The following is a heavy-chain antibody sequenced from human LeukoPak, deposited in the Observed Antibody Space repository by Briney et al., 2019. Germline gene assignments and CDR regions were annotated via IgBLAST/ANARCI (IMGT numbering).Heavy chain of an antibody. V-gene: IGHV3-21*01. Sequence: TSETLSLTCTVSGGSISSSSYYWGWIRQPPGKGLEWVSSISSSSSYIYYADSVKGRFTIYRDNAKNSLYLQMNSLRAEDTAVYYCARGDWGDFYWGQGTLVTVSS. CDR1: GGSISSSS. CDR2: ISSSSSYI. J-gene: IGHJ4*02. D-gene: IGHD3/OR15-3a*01. CDR3: ARGDWGDFY.